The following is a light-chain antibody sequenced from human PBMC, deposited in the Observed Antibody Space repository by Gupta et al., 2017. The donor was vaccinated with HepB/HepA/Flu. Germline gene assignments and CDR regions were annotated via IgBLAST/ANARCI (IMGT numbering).Light chain of an antibody. J-gene: IGKJ4*01. V-gene: IGKV4-1*01. CDR3: QQYYSAPLT. CDR1: QSVVYSSNNKNY. CDR2: WAS. Sequence: DIVMTQSPDSLAVSLGERATFNCKSSQSVVYSSNNKNYLAWYQQKPGQPPKLLIYWASTRESGVPDRFSGSGSGTDFTLTISSLQAEDVAVYYCQQYYSAPLTFGGGTEVEIK.